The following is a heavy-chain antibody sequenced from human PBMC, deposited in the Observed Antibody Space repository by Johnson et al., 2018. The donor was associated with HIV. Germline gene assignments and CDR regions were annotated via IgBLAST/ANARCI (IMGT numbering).Heavy chain of an antibody. CDR1: GFTFRSYS. CDR3: ASPGTVVTGLAFDI. D-gene: IGHD4-23*01. J-gene: IGHJ3*02. V-gene: IGHV3-30*03. CDR2: ISYAGSNK. Sequence: QVQLVESGGGVVRPGGSLRLSCAASGFTFRSYSMHWVRQAPGKGLEWVAVISYAGSNKYYADSVKGRFTISRDNSKNPLYLQMNSLRAEDTAVYYCASPGTVVTGLAFDIWGQGTMVTVSS.